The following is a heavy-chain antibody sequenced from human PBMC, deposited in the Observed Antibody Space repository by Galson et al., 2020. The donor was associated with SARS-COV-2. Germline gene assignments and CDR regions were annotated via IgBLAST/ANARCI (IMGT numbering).Heavy chain of an antibody. J-gene: IGHJ2*01. Sequence: SETLSLTCTVSGGSISSSSYYWGWIRQPPGKGLEWIGSIYYSGSTYYNPSLKSRVTISVDTSKNQFSLKLSSVTAADTAVYYCATRTSSWITDYWYFDLWGRGTLVTVSS. V-gene: IGHV4-39*01. D-gene: IGHD6-13*01. CDR1: GGSISSSSYY. CDR2: IYYSGST. CDR3: ATRTSSWITDYWYFDL.